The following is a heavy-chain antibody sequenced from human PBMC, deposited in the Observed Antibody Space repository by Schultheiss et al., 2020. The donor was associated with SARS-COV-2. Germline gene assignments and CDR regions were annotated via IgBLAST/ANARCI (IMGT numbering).Heavy chain of an antibody. CDR3: AREDDYGDYRLSY. CDR2: ISSSGSTI. D-gene: IGHD4-17*01. Sequence: LSLTCTVSGGSISSSSYYWGWIRQAPGKGLEWVSYISSSGSTIYYADSVKGRFTISRDNAKNSLYLQMNSLRAEDTAVYYCAREDDYGDYRLSYWGQGTLVNVSS. J-gene: IGHJ4*02. V-gene: IGHV3-11*01. CDR1: GGSISSSSYY.